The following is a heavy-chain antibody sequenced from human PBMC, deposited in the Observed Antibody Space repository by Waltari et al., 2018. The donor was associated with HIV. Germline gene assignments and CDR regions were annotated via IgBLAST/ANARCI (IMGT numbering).Heavy chain of an antibody. J-gene: IGHJ6*02. D-gene: IGHD1-1*01. Sequence: QVQLILSGAAVKKPGASVRVPCKVFGYSLTELFMHWVRQAPGKGLEWMGGFDPEGERTIYAQMFQGRVTMTEDTSTNTAYMELTSLTSDDTAVYYCATGAGTTSIQLYDMDVWGQGTTVTVSS. V-gene: IGHV1-24*01. CDR3: ATGAGTTSIQLYDMDV. CDR1: GYSLTELF. CDR2: FDPEGERT.